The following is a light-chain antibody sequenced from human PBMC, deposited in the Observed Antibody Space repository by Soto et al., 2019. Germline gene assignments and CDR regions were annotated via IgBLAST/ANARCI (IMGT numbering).Light chain of an antibody. CDR3: CSYVGSDSSFV. Sequence: VLTQPRSLSGSPGQSVTISCTGTSNDVGGYNFVSWYQQHPGKVPKLIIYDVSIRPSGVPDRFSASKSGITASLTISGLQAEDEADYYCCSYVGSDSSFVFGSGTKVTVL. J-gene: IGLJ1*01. CDR2: DVS. V-gene: IGLV2-11*01. CDR1: SNDVGGYNF.